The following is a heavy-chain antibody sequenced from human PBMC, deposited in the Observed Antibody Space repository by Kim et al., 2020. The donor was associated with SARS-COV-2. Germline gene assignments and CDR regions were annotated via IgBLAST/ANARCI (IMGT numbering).Heavy chain of an antibody. CDR3: ARGVRRQWLVRGFSYYFAY. V-gene: IGHV1-8*01. J-gene: IGHJ4*02. CDR2: MNPNSGNT. Sequence: ASVKVSCKASGYTFTSYDINWVRQATGQGLEWMGWMNPNSGNTGYAQKFQGRVTMTRNTSISTAYMELSSLRSEDTAVYYCARGVRRQWLVRGFSYYFAYWGQGTLVTVSS. D-gene: IGHD6-19*01. CDR1: GYTFTSYD.